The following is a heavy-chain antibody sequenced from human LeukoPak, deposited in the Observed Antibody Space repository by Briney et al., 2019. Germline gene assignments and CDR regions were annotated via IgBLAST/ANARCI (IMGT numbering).Heavy chain of an antibody. CDR3: ARDQRGYDILTGYSWFDP. J-gene: IGHJ5*02. CDR2: IIPIFGTA. Sequence: GASVKVSCXASGGTFSSYAISWVRQAPGQGLEWMGRIIPIFGTANYAQKFQGRVTITTDESTSTAYMELSSLRSEDTAVYYCARDQRGYDILTGYSWFDPWGQGTLVTVSS. V-gene: IGHV1-69*05. D-gene: IGHD3-9*01. CDR1: GGTFSSYA.